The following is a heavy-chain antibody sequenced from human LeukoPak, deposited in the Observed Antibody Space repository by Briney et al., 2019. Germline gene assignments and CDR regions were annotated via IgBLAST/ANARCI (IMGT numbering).Heavy chain of an antibody. V-gene: IGHV3-30*02. Sequence: GGSLRLSCAASGFTFSSYEMNWVRQAPGKGLEWVAFIRYDGSNKYYADSVKGRFTISRDNSKNTLYLQMNSLRAEDTAVYYCAKDGPHYYGSGSYVGGSFWGQGTLVTVSS. J-gene: IGHJ4*02. D-gene: IGHD3-10*01. CDR2: IRYDGSNK. CDR3: AKDGPHYYGSGSYVGGSF. CDR1: GFTFSSYE.